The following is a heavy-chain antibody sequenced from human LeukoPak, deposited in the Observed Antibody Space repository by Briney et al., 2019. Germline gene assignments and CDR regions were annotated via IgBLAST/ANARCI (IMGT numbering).Heavy chain of an antibody. CDR2: IIPIFGTA. D-gene: IGHD3-22*01. CDR1: GGTFSSCA. Sequence: ASVKVSCKASGGTFSSCAISWVRQAPGQGLEWMGGIIPIFGTANYAQKFQGRVTITADESTSTAYMELSSLRSEDTAVYYCARGYYDSSGYYYGAFDIWGQGTMVTVPS. J-gene: IGHJ3*02. CDR3: ARGYYDSSGYYYGAFDI. V-gene: IGHV1-69*13.